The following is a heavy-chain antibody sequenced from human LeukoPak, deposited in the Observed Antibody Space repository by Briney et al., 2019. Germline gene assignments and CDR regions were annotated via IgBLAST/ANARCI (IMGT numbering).Heavy chain of an antibody. Sequence: PGGSLRLSCSASGFSFSRFGMHWVRQAPGKGLEWVAVMSYDGLFKNYPDSVKGRFTISRDNSKNIVYLQMNSLEPEDTAVYYCAKDFKEVTGDNYSDYWGQGTLVTVSS. CDR2: MSYDGLFK. V-gene: IGHV3-30*18. CDR3: AKDFKEVTGDNYSDY. CDR1: GFSFSRFG. J-gene: IGHJ4*02. D-gene: IGHD3-9*01.